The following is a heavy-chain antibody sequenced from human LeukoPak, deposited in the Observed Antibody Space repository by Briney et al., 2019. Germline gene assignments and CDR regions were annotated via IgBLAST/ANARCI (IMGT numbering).Heavy chain of an antibody. J-gene: IGHJ6*03. CDR3: ARSLRYYYYMDV. CDR1: GYTFTGYY. V-gene: IGHV1-2*02. CDR2: INPNSGGT. Sequence: ASVKVSCKASGYTFTGYYMHWVRQAPGQGLEWMGWINPNSGGTNYAQKFQGRVAMTRDTSISTAYMELSRLRSDDTAVYYCARSLRYYYYMDVWGKGTTVTVSS.